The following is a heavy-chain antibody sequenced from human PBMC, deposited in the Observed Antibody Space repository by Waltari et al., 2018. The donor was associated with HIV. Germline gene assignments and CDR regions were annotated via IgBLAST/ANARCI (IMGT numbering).Heavy chain of an antibody. Sequence: QVQLQESGPGLVKPSETLSLTCAVSGYSISSGYYWGWIRQPPGKGLEWIGSIYHSGSTYYNPSLKSRVTISVDTSKNQFSLKLSSVTAADTAVYYCARDMSYYYYMDVWGKGTTVTVSS. V-gene: IGHV4-38-2*02. D-gene: IGHD3-10*02. J-gene: IGHJ6*03. CDR3: ARDMSYYYYMDV. CDR2: IYHSGST. CDR1: GYSISSGYY.